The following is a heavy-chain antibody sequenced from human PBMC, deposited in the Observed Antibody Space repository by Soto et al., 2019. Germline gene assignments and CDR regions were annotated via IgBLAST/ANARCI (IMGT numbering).Heavy chain of an antibody. V-gene: IGHV3-30*18. D-gene: IGHD6-25*01. J-gene: IGHJ6*02. Sequence: SCAASGFTFRSYDMHCVRHSPGKGLEWVALISYDGSNKYYADSVKGRFTISRDNSKSTLYLQMNSLRAEDTAVYFCAKNRLADSPYYYYYGLDVWGQGTTVTVSS. CDR2: ISYDGSNK. CDR3: AKNRLADSPYYYYYGLDV. CDR1: GFTFRSYD.